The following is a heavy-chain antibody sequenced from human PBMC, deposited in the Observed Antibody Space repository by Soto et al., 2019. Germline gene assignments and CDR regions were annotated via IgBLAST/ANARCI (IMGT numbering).Heavy chain of an antibody. CDR3: ARDKDDSSEGAFDI. D-gene: IGHD3-22*01. J-gene: IGHJ3*02. V-gene: IGHV3-30-3*01. CDR1: GFTFSSYA. Sequence: GGSLRLSCAASGFTFSSYAMHWVRQAPGEGLEWVAFISYDGSNKYYADSVKGRFTISRDNSKNTLYLQMNSLRAEDTAVYYCARDKDDSSEGAFDIWGQGTMFTVS. CDR2: ISYDGSNK.